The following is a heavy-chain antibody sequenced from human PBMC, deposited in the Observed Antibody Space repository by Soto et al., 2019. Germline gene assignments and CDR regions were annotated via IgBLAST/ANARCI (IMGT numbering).Heavy chain of an antibody. Sequence: QVQLVQSGAEVKKPGSSVKVSCKASGGTFSTYAITWVRQAPGQGLEWLGGIIPIFGTTDYARKFQGRVTITAAESTSTVFIELSSLPAEDTAVYYCARGVGASYFDYRGQGTLVTISS. V-gene: IGHV1-69*01. D-gene: IGHD1-26*01. CDR1: GGTFSTYA. CDR2: IIPIFGTT. CDR3: ARGVGASYFDY. J-gene: IGHJ4*02.